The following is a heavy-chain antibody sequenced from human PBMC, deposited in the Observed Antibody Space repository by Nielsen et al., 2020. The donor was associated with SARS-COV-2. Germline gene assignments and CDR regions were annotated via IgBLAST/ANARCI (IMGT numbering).Heavy chain of an antibody. CDR2: ISGSGGST. J-gene: IGHJ6*02. Sequence: GESLKISCAASGFTFSSYAMSWVRQAPGKGLEWVSAISGSGGSTYYADSVKGRFTISRDNSKNTLYLQMNSLRAEDTAVYYCAKSLLRYYYYGMDVWGQGTTVTVPS. V-gene: IGHV3-23*01. CDR3: AKSLLRYYYYGMDV. D-gene: IGHD2-15*01. CDR1: GFTFSSYA.